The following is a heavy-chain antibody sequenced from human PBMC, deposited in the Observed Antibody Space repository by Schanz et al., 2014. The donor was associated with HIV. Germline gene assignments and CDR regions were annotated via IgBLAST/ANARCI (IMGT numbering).Heavy chain of an antibody. CDR1: GFTFSSYG. V-gene: IGHV3-30*18. CDR3: AKNHVWDIRYRGYDFDY. CDR2: ISYDGSNK. D-gene: IGHD5-12*01. Sequence: QVQLVESGGGVVQPGRSLRLSCAASGFTFSSYGMHWVRQAPGKGLEWVAVISYDGSNKYYGDSVKGRFTISRDNSKNTLYLQMNSLRLEDTAVYYCAKNHVWDIRYRGYDFDYWGQGTLVTVSS. J-gene: IGHJ4*02.